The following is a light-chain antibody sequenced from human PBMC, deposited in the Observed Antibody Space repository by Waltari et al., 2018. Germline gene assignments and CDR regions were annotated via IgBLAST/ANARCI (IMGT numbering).Light chain of an antibody. V-gene: IGKV1-39*01. CDR2: AAS. J-gene: IGKJ2*01. Sequence: DIQMTQSPSSLSASVGDRVPATCRASQSISSFLNWYQQKPGKAPKLLIYAASSLQSGVPSRFSGSGSGTDFTLTISTLQPEDFATYYCQQSYSTPYTFGQGTKLEIK. CDR1: QSISSF. CDR3: QQSYSTPYT.